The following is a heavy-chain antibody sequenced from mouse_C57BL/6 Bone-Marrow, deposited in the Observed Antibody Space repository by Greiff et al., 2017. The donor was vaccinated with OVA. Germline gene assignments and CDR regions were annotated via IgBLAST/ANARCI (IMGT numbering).Heavy chain of an antibody. D-gene: IGHD2-2*01. Sequence: QVQLQQSGPELVKPGASVKISCKASGYAFSSSWMNWVKQRPGKGLEWIGRIYPGDGDTNYNGKFKGKATLTADKSSSTAYMQLSSLTSEDSAVYFCAKIYYGYEGGFAYWGQGTLVTVSA. J-gene: IGHJ3*01. CDR1: GYAFSSSW. CDR2: IYPGDGDT. V-gene: IGHV1-82*01. CDR3: AKIYYGYEGGFAY.